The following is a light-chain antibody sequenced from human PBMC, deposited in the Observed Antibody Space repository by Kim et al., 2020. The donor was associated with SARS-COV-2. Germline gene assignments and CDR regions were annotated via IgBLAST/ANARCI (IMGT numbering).Light chain of an antibody. CDR3: SSYAGRNNVV. V-gene: IGLV2-8*01. J-gene: IGLJ2*01. Sequence: QSALTQPPSASGSPGQSVTISCTGTSSDVGGYNYVSWYQQHPGKAPKVMIYEVSKRPSGVPDRFSGSKSDNTASLTVSGLQAEDEADYYCSSYAGRNNVVFGGGTQLTVL. CDR1: SSDVGGYNY. CDR2: EVS.